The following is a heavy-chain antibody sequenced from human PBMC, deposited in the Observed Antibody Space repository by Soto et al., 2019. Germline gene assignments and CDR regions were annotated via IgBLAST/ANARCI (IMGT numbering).Heavy chain of an antibody. CDR2: INVYNGDR. J-gene: IGHJ5*02. D-gene: IGHD2-21*02. Sequence: QVQVVQSGPELKKPGASVKVSCKAQGYIFTKYGIAWVRQAPGHGLEWMGLINVYNGDRKVAQKFQDRVSMITDTATDTAYMDLKGLRSGDTAVYYCARLQLGGDRMLNWFDPWGQGTLVTVSS. V-gene: IGHV1-18*01. CDR1: GYIFTKYG. CDR3: ARLQLGGDRMLNWFDP.